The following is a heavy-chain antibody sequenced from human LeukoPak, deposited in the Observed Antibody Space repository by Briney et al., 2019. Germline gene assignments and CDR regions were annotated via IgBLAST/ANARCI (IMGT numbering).Heavy chain of an antibody. Sequence: GGSLRLSCAASGFTVSDIYMSWVRQAPGKGLEWVAHMNQDGSEKYYVDSVRGRFSISRDNAKNSLYLQMNSLRAEDTAVYYCAKDLLLWFGEPPGDYWGQGTLVTVSS. D-gene: IGHD3-10*01. CDR2: MNQDGSEK. V-gene: IGHV3-7*01. CDR1: GFTVSDIY. J-gene: IGHJ4*02. CDR3: AKDLLLWFGEPPGDY.